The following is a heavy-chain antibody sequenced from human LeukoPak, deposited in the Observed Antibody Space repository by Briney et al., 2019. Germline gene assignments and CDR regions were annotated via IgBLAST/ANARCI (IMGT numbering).Heavy chain of an antibody. D-gene: IGHD6-13*01. J-gene: IGHJ4*02. Sequence: SETLSLTCAVYGGSFSGYYWSWIRQPPGKGLEWIGEINHSGSTNYNPSLKSRVTISVDTSKNQFSLKLSSVTAADTAVYYCARGSSWYLVYFDCWGQGTLVTVSS. CDR2: INHSGST. CDR3: ARGSSWYLVYFDC. V-gene: IGHV4-34*01. CDR1: GGSFSGYY.